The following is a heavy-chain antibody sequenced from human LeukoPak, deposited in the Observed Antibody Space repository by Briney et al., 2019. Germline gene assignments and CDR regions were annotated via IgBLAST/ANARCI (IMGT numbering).Heavy chain of an antibody. CDR1: GGSISIFY. D-gene: IGHD2/OR15-2a*01. Sequence: SETLSLTCTVSGGSISIFYWSWVRQPAGKGLDWIGRIHSSGSINHNPSLKSRVTLSVDTSKNQFSLKLTSVAAADTAVYYCARGTFKDGLDVWGQGTTVTVSS. CDR2: IHSSGSI. J-gene: IGHJ6*02. V-gene: IGHV4-4*07. CDR3: ARGTFKDGLDV.